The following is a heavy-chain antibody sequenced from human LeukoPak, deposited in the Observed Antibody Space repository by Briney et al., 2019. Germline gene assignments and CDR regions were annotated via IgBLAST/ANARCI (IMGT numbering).Heavy chain of an antibody. V-gene: IGHV3-20*04. J-gene: IGHJ4*02. CDR1: GFTFDDYG. CDR3: ARGVYGDYPLEGSYYFDF. D-gene: IGHD4-17*01. CDR2: INWNGGST. Sequence: GGSLRLSCTASGFTFDDYGMSWVRQAPGKGREWVSGINWNGGSTGYADSVKGRFTISRDNAKNSLYLQMNSLRAEDTAVYFCARGVYGDYPLEGSYYFDFWGQGTLVTVSS.